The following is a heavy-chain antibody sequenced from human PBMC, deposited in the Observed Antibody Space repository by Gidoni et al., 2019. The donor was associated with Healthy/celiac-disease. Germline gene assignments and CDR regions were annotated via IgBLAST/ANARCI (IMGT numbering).Heavy chain of an antibody. Sequence: EVQLVESGGGLVQPGRSLRLSCTASGFTFGDYAMSWVRQAPGKGLEWVGFIRSKAYGGTTEYAASVKGRFTISRDDSKSIAYLQMNSLKTEDTAVYYCTRDEYQLPLIWGQGTLVTVSS. D-gene: IGHD2-2*01. V-gene: IGHV3-49*04. CDR3: TRDEYQLPLI. CDR1: GFTFGDYA. CDR2: IRSKAYGGTT. J-gene: IGHJ4*02.